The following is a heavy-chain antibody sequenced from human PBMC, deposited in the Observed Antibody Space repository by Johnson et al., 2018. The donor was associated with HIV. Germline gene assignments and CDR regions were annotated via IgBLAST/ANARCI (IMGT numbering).Heavy chain of an antibody. D-gene: IGHD2-8*01. CDR3: AKLSMGDAFDI. Sequence: VQLVESGGGLVQPGGSLRLSCAASGFTFDDYTMHWVRQAPGKGLEWVSLISWDGDSTYYADTVKGRFTISRDNSKNSLYLQMNSLRTEDTAVYYCAKLSMGDAFDIWGQGTMVTVSS. CDR2: ISWDGDST. J-gene: IGHJ3*02. CDR1: GFTFDDYT. V-gene: IGHV3-43*01.